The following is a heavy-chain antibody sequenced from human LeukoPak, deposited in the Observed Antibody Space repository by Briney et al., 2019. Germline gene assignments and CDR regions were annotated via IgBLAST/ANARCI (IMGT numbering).Heavy chain of an antibody. CDR3: AKDRYYYGSGSYYSFDY. D-gene: IGHD3-10*01. CDR1: GFTFDDYA. V-gene: IGHV3-30*02. J-gene: IGHJ4*02. Sequence: GGSLRLSCAASGFTFDDYAMSWVRQAPGKGLEWVAFIRYDGSNKYYADSVKGRFTISRDNSKNTLYLQMNSLRAEDTAVYYCAKDRYYYGSGSYYSFDYWGQGTLVTVSS. CDR2: IRYDGSNK.